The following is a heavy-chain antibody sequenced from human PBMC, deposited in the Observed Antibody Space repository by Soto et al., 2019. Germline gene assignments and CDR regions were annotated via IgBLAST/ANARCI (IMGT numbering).Heavy chain of an antibody. J-gene: IGHJ4*02. V-gene: IGHV3-74*01. D-gene: IGHD4-17*01. CDR2: INSDGTIT. CDR1: GSTLSSYW. Sequence: EVQLGESGGALVQPGGSLRLSCAASGSTLSSYWMHWVRQAPGKGLVWVSRINSDGTITSHADSVKGRFTVSRDNAKNSLYRQMNSLRADDTAVYYCARVGYGNYHFDYWGQGILVTVSS. CDR3: ARVGYGNYHFDY.